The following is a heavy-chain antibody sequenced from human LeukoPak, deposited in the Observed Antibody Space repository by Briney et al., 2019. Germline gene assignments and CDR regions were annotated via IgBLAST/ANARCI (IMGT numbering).Heavy chain of an antibody. CDR3: AKDGPSSSWHFDY. CDR1: GFTFSGYA. J-gene: IGHJ4*02. CDR2: ISGSGGST. Sequence: GGSLRLSCAASGFTFSGYAMSWVRQAPGKGLEWVSAISGSGGSTYYADSVKGRFAISRDNSKNTLYLQMNSLRAEDTAVYYCAKDGPSSSWHFDYWGQGTLVTVSS. D-gene: IGHD6-13*01. V-gene: IGHV3-23*01.